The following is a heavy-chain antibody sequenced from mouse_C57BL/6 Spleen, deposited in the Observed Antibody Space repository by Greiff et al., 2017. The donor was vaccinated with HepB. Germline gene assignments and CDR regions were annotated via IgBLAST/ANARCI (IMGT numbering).Heavy chain of an antibody. J-gene: IGHJ2*01. Sequence: VVKPGASVQISCKASGYTFTDYYMNWVKQSHGKSLEWIGDINPNNGGTSYNQKFKGKATLTVDKSSSTAYMELRSLTSEDSAVYYCARENYGNRGYFDYWGQGTTLTVSS. D-gene: IGHD2-1*01. V-gene: IGHV1-26*01. CDR1: GYTFTDYY. CDR2: INPNNGGT. CDR3: ARENYGNRGYFDY.